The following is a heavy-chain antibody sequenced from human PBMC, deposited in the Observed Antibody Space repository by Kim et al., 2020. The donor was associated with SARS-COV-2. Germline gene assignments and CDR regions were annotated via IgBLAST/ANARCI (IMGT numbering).Heavy chain of an antibody. D-gene: IGHD4-17*01. CDR3: ARLMTTVTTTYFDY. J-gene: IGHJ4*02. Sequence: SETLSLTCTVSGGSISSYYWSWIRQPPGKGLEWIGYIYYSGSTNYNPSLKSRVTISVDTSKNQFSLKLSSVTAADTAVYYCARLMTTVTTTYFDYWGQGTLVTVSS. V-gene: IGHV4-59*01. CDR1: GGSISSYY. CDR2: IYYSGST.